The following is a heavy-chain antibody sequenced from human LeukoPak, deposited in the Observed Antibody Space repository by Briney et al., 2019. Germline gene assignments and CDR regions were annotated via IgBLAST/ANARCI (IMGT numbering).Heavy chain of an antibody. CDR1: GFTFSSYS. CDR3: ARDQWELLEQPRSGN. CDR2: ISSSSSTI. J-gene: IGHJ4*02. Sequence: GGSLRLSCAASGFTFSSYSMNWVHQAPGKGLEWVSYISSSSSTIYYADSVKGRFTISRDNAKNSLYLQMNSLRAEDTAVYYCARDQWELLEQPRSGNWGQGTLVTVSS. V-gene: IGHV3-48*01. D-gene: IGHD1-26*01.